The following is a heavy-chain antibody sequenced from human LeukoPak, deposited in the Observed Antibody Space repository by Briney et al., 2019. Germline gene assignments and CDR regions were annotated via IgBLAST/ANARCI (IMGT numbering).Heavy chain of an antibody. D-gene: IGHD2-2*01. J-gene: IGHJ4*02. CDR3: AKSFRSTSLDY. V-gene: IGHV4-30-4*07. CDR2: IYYSGST. CDR1: GGSISSGGYS. Sequence: SETLSLTCAVSGGSISSGGYSWSWIRQPPGKGLEWIGYIYYSGSTYYNPSLKSRVTISVDTSKNQFSLKLSSVTAADTAVYYCAKSFRSTSLDYWGQGTLVTVSS.